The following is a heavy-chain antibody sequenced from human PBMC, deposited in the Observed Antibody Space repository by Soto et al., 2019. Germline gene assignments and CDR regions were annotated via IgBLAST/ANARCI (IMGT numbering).Heavy chain of an antibody. Sequence: SETLSLTCSVSGAALNSGNYYWSWIRQVPGKGLEWIGHIYVTGAVDYNPSLRDRITISQDTSVRQFSLNLRLVTAADTAVYYCARLRIATNNYKWFDPWGQGTLVTVSS. CDR2: IYVTGAV. CDR3: ARLRIATNNYKWFDP. CDR1: GAALNSGNYY. J-gene: IGHJ5*02. V-gene: IGHV4-31*03. D-gene: IGHD2-21*01.